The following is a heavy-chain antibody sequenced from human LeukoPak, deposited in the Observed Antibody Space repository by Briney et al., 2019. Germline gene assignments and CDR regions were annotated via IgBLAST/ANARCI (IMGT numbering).Heavy chain of an antibody. CDR2: IIPIFGTA. D-gene: IGHD3-10*01. V-gene: IGHV1-69*13. J-gene: IGHJ3*02. Sequence: SVKVSCKASGGTFSSYAISWVRQAPGQGLEWMGGIIPIFGTANYAQKFQGRVTITADESTSTAYMKLSSLRSEDTAVYYCATRLPVRGVIIANPDGFDIWGQGTMVTVSS. CDR3: ATRLPVRGVIIANPDGFDI. CDR1: GGTFSSYA.